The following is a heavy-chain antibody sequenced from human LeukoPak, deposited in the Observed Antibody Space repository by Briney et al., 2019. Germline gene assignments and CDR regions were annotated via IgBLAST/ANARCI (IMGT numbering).Heavy chain of an antibody. D-gene: IGHD6-13*01. CDR3: AKDLSSWYYYYMDV. Sequence: GGSPRLSCAASGFTFSSYAMSWVRQAPGKGLEWVSAISGSGGSTYYADSVKGRFTISRDNSKNTLYLQMNSLRAEDTAVYYCAKDLSSWYYYYMDVWGKGTTVTVSS. CDR2: ISGSGGST. J-gene: IGHJ6*03. V-gene: IGHV3-23*01. CDR1: GFTFSSYA.